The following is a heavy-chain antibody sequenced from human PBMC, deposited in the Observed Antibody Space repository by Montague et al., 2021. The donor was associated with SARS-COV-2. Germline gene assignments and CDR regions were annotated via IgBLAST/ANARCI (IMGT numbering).Heavy chain of an antibody. CDR2: IYSGGST. V-gene: IGHV3-66*01. CDR3: ARGGRYYDSRGYGDAFDI. J-gene: IGHJ3*02. CDR1: GFTVSSNY. D-gene: IGHD3-22*01. Sequence: SLRLSWAASGFTVSSNYMNWIRQAPGKGLEWVSVIYSGGSTYYADSVKGGFTISRDNSKNTLYLQMNSVRAEDTAVYYCARGGRYYDSRGYGDAFDIWGQGTMVTVSS.